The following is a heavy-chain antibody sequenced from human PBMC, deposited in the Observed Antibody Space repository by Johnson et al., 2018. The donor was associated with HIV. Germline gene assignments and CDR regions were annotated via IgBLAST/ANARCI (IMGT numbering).Heavy chain of an antibody. Sequence: QVQLVESGGGLVKSGGSLRLSCAASGFTFSDCYMSWIRQGPGGGLECIAYIRSSGRTIYYAGSVKGRFTISRDNAQNSLFLQMSSLRAEDTAVYYCARQHYYESSGQGGGLDIWGQGTMVTVSS. J-gene: IGHJ3*02. CDR2: IRSSGRTI. V-gene: IGHV3-11*04. D-gene: IGHD3-22*01. CDR3: ARQHYYESSGQGGGLDI. CDR1: GFTFSDCY.